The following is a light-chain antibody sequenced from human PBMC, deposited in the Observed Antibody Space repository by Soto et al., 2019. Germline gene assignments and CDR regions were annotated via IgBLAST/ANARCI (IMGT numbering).Light chain of an antibody. CDR1: QTVSSSY. CDR2: GAS. J-gene: IGKJ1*01. CDR3: QQYGTSPPWT. Sequence: IVLTQSPGTLSLSPGERATLSCRASQTVSSSYLAWYQQKPGQAPRLLMYGASSRATGIPARFSGSGSGTDFTLTISRLEPEDFAGYYCQQYGTSPPWTFGQGTKVEIK. V-gene: IGKV3-20*01.